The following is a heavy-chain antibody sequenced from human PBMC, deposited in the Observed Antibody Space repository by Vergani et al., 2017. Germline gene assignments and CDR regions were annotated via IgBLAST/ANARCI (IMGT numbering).Heavy chain of an antibody. CDR2: ISYDVSNK. CDR1: GFTFIMHA. CDR3: AREGSGDIVSLDY. V-gene: IGHV3-30-3*01. D-gene: IGHD2-15*01. J-gene: IGHJ4*02. Sequence: VQLLESGGDLVQPGGSLRLSCAASGFTFIMHAMSWVRQAPGKGLEWVAVISYDVSNKYYADSVKGRFTISRDNSKNTLYLQMNSLTTEDTAVYYCAREGSGDIVSLDYWGQGTLVTVSS.